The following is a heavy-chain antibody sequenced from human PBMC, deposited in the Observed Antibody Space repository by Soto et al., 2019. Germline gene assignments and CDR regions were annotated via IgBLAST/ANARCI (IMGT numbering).Heavy chain of an antibody. D-gene: IGHD2-15*01. Sequence: SETLSLTCTVSGGSISSYYWSWIRQPPGKGLEWFGYIYYSGSTNYNPSLKSRVTISVDTSKNQFSLKLSSVTAADTAVYYCARDRGVVVAATLYYYYYGMDVWGQGTTVTVSS. V-gene: IGHV4-59*01. CDR3: ARDRGVVVAATLYYYYYGMDV. J-gene: IGHJ6*02. CDR2: IYYSGST. CDR1: GGSISSYY.